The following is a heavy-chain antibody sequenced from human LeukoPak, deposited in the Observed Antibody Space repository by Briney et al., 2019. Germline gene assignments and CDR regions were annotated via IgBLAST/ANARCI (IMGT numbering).Heavy chain of an antibody. CDR1: GGSISSYY. CDR2: IYYSGST. V-gene: IGHV4-59*01. J-gene: IGHJ4*02. D-gene: IGHD1-1*01. CDR3: AREGGWNDFDY. Sequence: PSETLSLTCTVSGGSISSYYWSWIRQPPGKGLEWIGYIYYSGSTNYNPSLKSRVTISVDTSKNQFSLKLSSVTAADTAVYYCAREGGWNDFDYWGQGTLVTVSS.